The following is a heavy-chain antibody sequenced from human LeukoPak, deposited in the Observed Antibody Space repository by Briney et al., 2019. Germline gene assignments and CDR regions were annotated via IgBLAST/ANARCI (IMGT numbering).Heavy chain of an antibody. CDR2: LNPNSGGT. J-gene: IGHJ5*02. D-gene: IGHD3-3*01. CDR1: GYTFTGYY. CDR3: TRDRHDFWSGYPSNWFDP. V-gene: IGHV1-2*02. Sequence: ASVHVSSNASGYTFTGYYMHWVRHAPGQGLEWMGWLNPNSGGTNYAQKFQGRVTMTRDTSISTAYMELNRLRSDDTARYYFTRDRHDFWSGYPSNWFDPWGEAPLVMVAS.